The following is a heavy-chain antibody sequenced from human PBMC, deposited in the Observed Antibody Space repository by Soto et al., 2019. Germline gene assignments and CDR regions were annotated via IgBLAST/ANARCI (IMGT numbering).Heavy chain of an antibody. CDR2: MSYDGSNK. D-gene: IGHD4-17*01. V-gene: IGHV3-30*14. Sequence: QVQLVESGGGVVQPGRSLRVSCAASGFTLSSYAMHWVRQAPGKGLEWVAVMSYDGSNKYYADSVKGRFTISRDSSKNTLYGQMNSLRAKDTAVYYCPRGRYCDYSLAGGGYYNGMDVWGQGTTVTVSS. CDR3: PRGRYCDYSLAGGGYYNGMDV. CDR1: GFTLSSYA. J-gene: IGHJ6*02.